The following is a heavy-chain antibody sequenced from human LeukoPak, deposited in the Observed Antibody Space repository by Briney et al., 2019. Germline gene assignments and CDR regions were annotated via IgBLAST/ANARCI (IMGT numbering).Heavy chain of an antibody. V-gene: IGHV3-64*01. CDR2: IRSDGSDT. CDR3: ARPSIAAAGPHDVYDI. J-gene: IGHJ3*02. CDR1: GFTFSSHA. D-gene: IGHD6-13*01. Sequence: GGSLRLSCAASGFTFSSHAMHWVRQAPGKGLEYVSAIRSDGSDTWYRNSVKGRFTISRDNSKKMLYLQMGSLRAEDMAVYYCARPSIAAAGPHDVYDIWGRGTMVTVSS.